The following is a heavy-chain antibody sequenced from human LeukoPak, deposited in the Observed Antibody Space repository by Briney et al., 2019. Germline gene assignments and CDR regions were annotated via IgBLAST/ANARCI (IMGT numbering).Heavy chain of an antibody. CDR1: GGSFSGYY. Sequence: SETLSLTCAVYGGSFSGYYWSWIRQPPGKGLEWIGYIYYSGSTNYNPSLKSRVTISVDTSKNQFSLKLSSVTAADTAVYYCARYDSSGYYYDGGFDYWGQGTLVTVSS. CDR2: IYYSGST. V-gene: IGHV4-59*01. J-gene: IGHJ4*02. CDR3: ARYDSSGYYYDGGFDY. D-gene: IGHD3-22*01.